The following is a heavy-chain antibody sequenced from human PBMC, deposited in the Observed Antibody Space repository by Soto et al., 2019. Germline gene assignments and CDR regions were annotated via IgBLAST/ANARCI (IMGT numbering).Heavy chain of an antibody. Sequence: SETLSLTCAVSSGSISSSNWWSWVRQPPGKGLEWIGEIYHSGSTNYNPSLKSRVTISVDKSKNQFSLKLSSVTAADTAVYYCARDSAAAGTRWFDPWGQGTLVTVSS. CDR2: IYHSGST. V-gene: IGHV4-4*02. D-gene: IGHD6-13*01. CDR1: SGSISSSNW. CDR3: ARDSAAAGTRWFDP. J-gene: IGHJ5*02.